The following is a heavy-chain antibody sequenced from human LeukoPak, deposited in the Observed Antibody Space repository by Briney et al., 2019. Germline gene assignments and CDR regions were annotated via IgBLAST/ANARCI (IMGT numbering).Heavy chain of an antibody. V-gene: IGHV3-43*02. CDR3: ATGGGALDFWSGYFYYFDY. Sequence: PGGSLRLSCAASGFTFDDYAMHWVRQTPGKGLECVSLISEDGGGTWYADAVKGRFTISRDNSKNSLYLQMNSLRAEDTAVYYCATGGGALDFWSGYFYYFDYWGQGTLVTVSS. J-gene: IGHJ4*02. CDR2: ISEDGGGT. CDR1: GFTFDDYA. D-gene: IGHD3-3*01.